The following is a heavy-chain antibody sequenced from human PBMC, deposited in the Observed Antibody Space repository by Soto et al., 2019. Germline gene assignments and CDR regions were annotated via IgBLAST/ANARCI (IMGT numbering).Heavy chain of an antibody. V-gene: IGHV1-3*01. Sequence: ASVKVSCKASGYTFTSYAMHWVRQAPGQRFEWMGWINAGNGNTKYSQKFQGRVTITRDTSASTAYMELSSLRSEDTAVYYCARVGHYYGSGTTYDYWGQGTLVTVSS. CDR2: INAGNGNT. D-gene: IGHD3-10*01. CDR1: GYTFTSYA. J-gene: IGHJ4*02. CDR3: ARVGHYYGSGTTYDY.